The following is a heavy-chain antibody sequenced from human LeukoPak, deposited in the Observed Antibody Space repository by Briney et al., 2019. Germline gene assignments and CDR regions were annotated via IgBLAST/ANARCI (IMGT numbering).Heavy chain of an antibody. CDR1: GFIFSRYW. Sequence: VGSLRLSCAASGFIFSRYWMHWVRQAPGKELVWVSRINNDGSITNSADSVKGRFTISRDNAKDMLYLQMDSLRVEDTAIYYCARGPSVLGPIDNWGQGTLVAVSS. CDR3: ARGPSVLGPIDN. J-gene: IGHJ4*02. V-gene: IGHV3-74*01. D-gene: IGHD3-10*01. CDR2: INNDGSIT.